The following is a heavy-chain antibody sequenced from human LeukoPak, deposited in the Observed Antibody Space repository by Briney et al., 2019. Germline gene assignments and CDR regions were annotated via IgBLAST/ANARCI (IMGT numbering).Heavy chain of an antibody. CDR3: ARDLTLQLERRPDAFDI. J-gene: IGHJ3*02. CDR2: ISSSGSTI. CDR1: GFTFSDYY. V-gene: IGHV3-11*01. Sequence: GGSLRLSCAASGFTFSDYYMSWIRQAPGKGLEWVSYISSSGSTIYYADSVKGRFTISRDNAKNSLYLQMNSLRAEDTAVYYCARDLTLQLERRPDAFDIWGQGTMVTVSS. D-gene: IGHD1-1*01.